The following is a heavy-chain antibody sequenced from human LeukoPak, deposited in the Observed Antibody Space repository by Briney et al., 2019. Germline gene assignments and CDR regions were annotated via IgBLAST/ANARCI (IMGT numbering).Heavy chain of an antibody. Sequence: GGSLRLSCAASGFTVSSNYMSWVRQAPGKGLEWVSVIYSGGSTYYADSVKGRFTISRDNPKNTLYLQMNSLRAEDTAVYYCARDMSSSGYYSDYWGQGTLVTVSS. CDR3: ARDMSSSGYYSDY. V-gene: IGHV3-66*02. J-gene: IGHJ4*02. CDR2: IYSGGST. D-gene: IGHD3-22*01. CDR1: GFTVSSNY.